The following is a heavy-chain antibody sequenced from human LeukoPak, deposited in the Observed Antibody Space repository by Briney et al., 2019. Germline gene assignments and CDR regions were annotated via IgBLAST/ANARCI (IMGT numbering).Heavy chain of an antibody. CDR1: GYTFTSYD. J-gene: IGHJ6*02. D-gene: IGHD5-12*01. Sequence: ASVKVSCKASGYTFTSYDINWVRQATGQGLEWMGWMNPKSGNTGYAQKFQGRVTMTRNTSISTAYMELSSLRSEDTAVYYCAREEVDPAGMDVWGQGTTVTVSS. CDR3: AREEVDPAGMDV. V-gene: IGHV1-8*01. CDR2: MNPKSGNT.